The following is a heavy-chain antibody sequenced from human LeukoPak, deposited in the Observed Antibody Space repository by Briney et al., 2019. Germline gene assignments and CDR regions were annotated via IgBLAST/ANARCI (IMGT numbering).Heavy chain of an antibody. J-gene: IGHJ4*02. D-gene: IGHD6-19*01. CDR2: IIYDGSNK. Sequence: GGSLRLSCAASGFTFSSYGMHWVRQAPGKGLEWVALIIYDGSNKYYTDSVKGRFTISRDNSKNTLYLQMNSLRAEDTAVYYCARDGSSGWYWVDYWGQGTLVTVSS. CDR3: ARDGSSGWYWVDY. CDR1: GFTFSSYG. V-gene: IGHV3-30*03.